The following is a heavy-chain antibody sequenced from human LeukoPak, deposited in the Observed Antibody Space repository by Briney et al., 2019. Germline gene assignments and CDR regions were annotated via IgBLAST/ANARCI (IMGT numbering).Heavy chain of an antibody. CDR3: ARDMVSEAGTRWGDY. V-gene: IGHV3-11*04. CDR1: GFIFSDYY. CDR2: ISTSGSTI. J-gene: IGHJ4*02. D-gene: IGHD6-19*01. Sequence: GSLRLSFAASGFIFSDYYMSWIRQAPGKGLEWVSYISTSGSTIYYADSVKGRFTISRDNAKNSLYLQMNSLRAEDTAVYYCARDMVSEAGTRWGDYWGQGTLVTVSS.